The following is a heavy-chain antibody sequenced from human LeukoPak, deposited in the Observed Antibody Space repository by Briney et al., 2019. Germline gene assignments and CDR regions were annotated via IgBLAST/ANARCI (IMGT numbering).Heavy chain of an antibody. CDR1: GYTFTSYY. CDR3: ARVVGGAYYYYYYMDV. J-gene: IGHJ6*03. D-gene: IGHD3-16*01. V-gene: IGHV1-46*01. CDR2: INPSGGST. Sequence: GASVKVSCKASGYTFTSYYMHWVRQAPGQGLEWMGIINPSGGSTSYAQKFQGRVTMTRDTSTSTVYMELSSLRSDDTAVYYCARVVGGAYYYYYYMDVWGKGTTVTVSS.